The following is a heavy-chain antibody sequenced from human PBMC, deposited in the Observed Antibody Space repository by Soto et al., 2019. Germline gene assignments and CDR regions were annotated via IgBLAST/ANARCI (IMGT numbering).Heavy chain of an antibody. CDR2: IYPGDSDT. V-gene: IGHV5-51*01. CDR3: ARSRDIVVVPAAKSYYGMDV. CDR1: GYSFTSYW. J-gene: IGHJ6*02. Sequence: GESLKISCKGSGYSFTSYWIGWVRQMPGKGLEWMGIIYPGDSDTRYSPSFQGQVTISADKSISTAYLQWSSLKASDTAMYYCARSRDIVVVPAAKSYYGMDVWGQGTTVTVSS. D-gene: IGHD2-2*01.